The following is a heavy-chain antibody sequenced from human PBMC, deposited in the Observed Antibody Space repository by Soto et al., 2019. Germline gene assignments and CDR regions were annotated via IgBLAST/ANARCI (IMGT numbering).Heavy chain of an antibody. V-gene: IGHV1-18*01. D-gene: IGHD4-17*01. CDR1: GYIFTSYG. J-gene: IGHJ4*02. CDR3: ARLMPMVTTNYFDY. CDR2: TTAFSGNA. Sequence: QVELVQSGSEVKKPGASVKVSCKASGYIFTSYGISWLRQAPGQGLEWLGGTTAFSGNAIYAQRFQGRVTMTTDTSTSTAHMELRSLRSDDTAVYYCARLMPMVTTNYFDYWGQGTLVSVSS.